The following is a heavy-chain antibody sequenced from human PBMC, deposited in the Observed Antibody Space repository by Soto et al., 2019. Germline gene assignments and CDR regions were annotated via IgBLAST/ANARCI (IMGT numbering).Heavy chain of an antibody. CDR3: AREPVVVPAHITHWFDP. J-gene: IGHJ5*02. V-gene: IGHV1-3*01. CDR1: GYTSTSSA. D-gene: IGHD2-2*01. Sequence: GASVKVSCKASGYTSTSSAIHWGRQAPGQRFEWMGWINAGNGNTKYSHKFQGRVTITRDTSASTAYMELSSLRSEDTAVYYCAREPVVVPAHITHWFDPWGQGTLVTVSS. CDR2: INAGNGNT.